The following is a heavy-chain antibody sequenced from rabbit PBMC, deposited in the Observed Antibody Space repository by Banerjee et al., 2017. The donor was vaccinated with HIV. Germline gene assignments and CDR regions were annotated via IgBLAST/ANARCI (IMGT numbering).Heavy chain of an antibody. CDR3: ARDLAGVIGWNFNL. CDR2: INSSSGST. D-gene: IGHD4-1*01. CDR1: GSDISSNA. J-gene: IGHJ4*01. Sequence: QEQLVESGGGLVQPEGSLTLTCKASGSDISSNAMCWVRQAPGKGLELIACINSSSGSTVYATWAKGRFTISRTSSTTVALQMTSLTAADTATCFCARDLAGVIGWNFNLWGPGTLVTVS. V-gene: IGHV1S45*01.